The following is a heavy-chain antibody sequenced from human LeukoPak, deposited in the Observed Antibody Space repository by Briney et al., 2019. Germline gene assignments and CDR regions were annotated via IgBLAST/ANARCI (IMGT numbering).Heavy chain of an antibody. CDR1: GGSISSYY. V-gene: IGHV4-4*07. CDR3: ARGYNWGSPTRDFYYLDV. J-gene: IGHJ6*03. D-gene: IGHD7-27*01. Sequence: PSETLSLTCTVSGGSISSYYWSWIRQPAGKGLEWIGRIYTSGSTNYNPSLKSRVTMSVDTSKNQFSLKLRSVTAADTAVYYCARGYNWGSPTRDFYYLDVWGKGTTVTVSS. CDR2: IYTSGST.